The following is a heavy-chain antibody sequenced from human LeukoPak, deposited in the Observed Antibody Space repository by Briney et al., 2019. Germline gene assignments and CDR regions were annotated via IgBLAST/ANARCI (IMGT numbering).Heavy chain of an antibody. D-gene: IGHD3-22*01. J-gene: IGHJ5*02. V-gene: IGHV4-30-4*01. CDR2: MYYSGST. CDR3: ARPYYYDSRIDP. Sequence: SPTLSLTCTVSGGSISSCDYYWSWIRQPPGNGLEWIAYMYYSGSTYYNPSLKSRVTMSADTSKNQLSLKLSSVTAADTAVYYCARPYYYDSRIDPWGQGILVTVSS. CDR1: GGSISSCDYY.